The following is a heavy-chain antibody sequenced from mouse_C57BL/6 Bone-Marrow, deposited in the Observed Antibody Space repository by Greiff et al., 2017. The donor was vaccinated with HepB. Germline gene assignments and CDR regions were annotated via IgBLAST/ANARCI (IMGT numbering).Heavy chain of an antibody. CDR1: GFSLTSYG. Sequence: VQGVESGPGLVQPSQSLSITCTVSGFSLTSYGVHWVRQSPGKGLEWLGVIWSGGSTDYNAAFISRLSISKDNSKSQVFFKMNSLQADDTAIYYCAPPPLYGSSSDCYFDVWVTGTTVTVSS. J-gene: IGHJ1*03. CDR3: APPPLYGSSSDCYFDV. D-gene: IGHD1-1*01. V-gene: IGHV2-2*01. CDR2: IWSGGST.